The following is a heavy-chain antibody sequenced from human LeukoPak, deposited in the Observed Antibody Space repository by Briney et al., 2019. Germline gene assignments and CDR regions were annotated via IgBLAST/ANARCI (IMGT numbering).Heavy chain of an antibody. J-gene: IGHJ4*02. D-gene: IGHD6-13*01. CDR2: IYYSGSA. CDR3: ARGSIAAAGRDFDY. CDR1: GGSISSGGYY. V-gene: IGHV4-31*03. Sequence: PSETLSLTCTVSGGSISSGGYYWSWIRQHPGKGLEWIGYIYYSGSAYYNPSLKSRVTISVDTSKNQFSLKLSSVTAADTAVYYCARGSIAAAGRDFDYWGQGTLVTVSS.